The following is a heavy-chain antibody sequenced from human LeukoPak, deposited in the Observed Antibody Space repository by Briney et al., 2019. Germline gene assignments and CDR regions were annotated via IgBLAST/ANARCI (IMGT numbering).Heavy chain of an antibody. CDR1: GYTFTSYD. J-gene: IGHJ4*02. CDR2: MNPNSGNT. CDR3: ARGPPLASSGYNRLDY. D-gene: IGHD3-3*01. Sequence: GASVKVSCKASGYTFTSYDINWVRQATGQGLEWMGWMNPNSGNTGYAQKFQGRVTMTRNTSISTAYMELSSLRSEDTAVYYCARGPPLASSGYNRLDYWGQGTLVTVSS. V-gene: IGHV1-8*01.